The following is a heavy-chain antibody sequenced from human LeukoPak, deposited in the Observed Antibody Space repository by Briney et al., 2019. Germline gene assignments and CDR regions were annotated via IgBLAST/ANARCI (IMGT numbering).Heavy chain of an antibody. Sequence: SVKVSCKASGCTFSSYAISWVRQAPGQGLEWMGGIIPIFGTANYAQKFQGRVTITADKSTSTAYMELSSLRSEDTAVYYCAREGGWLRIAYFDYWGQGTLVTVSS. CDR1: GCTFSSYA. CDR2: IIPIFGTA. D-gene: IGHD5-12*01. J-gene: IGHJ4*02. V-gene: IGHV1-69*06. CDR3: AREGGWLRIAYFDY.